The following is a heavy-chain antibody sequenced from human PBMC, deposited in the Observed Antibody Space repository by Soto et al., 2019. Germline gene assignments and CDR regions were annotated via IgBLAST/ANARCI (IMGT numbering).Heavy chain of an antibody. Sequence: TSETLSLTCTVSGGSLSSGDYYWSWIRQPPGKGLEWIGCIYYSGNTYYNPSLKRRFSISVDTSKNQFSLQLSSVTVADTAVYYCARDFAFLVPEYPNPPDYGGQGTLDTVSS. CDR2: IYYSGNT. D-gene: IGHD2-21*01. V-gene: IGHV4-30-4*01. J-gene: IGHJ4*02. CDR3: ARDFAFLVPEYPNPPDY. CDR1: GGSLSSGDYY.